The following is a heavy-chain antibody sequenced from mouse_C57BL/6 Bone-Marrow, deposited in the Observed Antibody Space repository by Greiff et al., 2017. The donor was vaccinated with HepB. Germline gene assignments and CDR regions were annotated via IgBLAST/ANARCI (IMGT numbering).Heavy chain of an antibody. CDR1: GYTFTSYW. D-gene: IGHD1-1*01. CDR3: ARMDYEDFDY. V-gene: IGHV1-59*01. CDR2: IDPSDSYT. J-gene: IGHJ2*01. Sequence: QVQLQQPGAELVRPGTSVKLSCKASGYTFTSYWMHWVKQRPGQGLEWIGVIDPSDSYTNYNQKFKGKATLTVDTSSSTAYMQLSSLTSEASAVYYCARMDYEDFDYWGQGTTLTVSS.